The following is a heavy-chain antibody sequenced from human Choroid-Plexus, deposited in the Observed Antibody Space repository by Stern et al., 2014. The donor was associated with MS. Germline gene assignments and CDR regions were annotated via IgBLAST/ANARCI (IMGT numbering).Heavy chain of an antibody. D-gene: IGHD1-7*01. Sequence: VQLVESWAEVKKPGASVQVSCKASGYSFTAYFMHWVRQAPGQGLEWMGWINPATGGTKYAQNFQGRVTLTRDTSLSTAYMELSGLRSDDRAVYYCARDRELRGYYYGMDVWGQGTTVTVSS. V-gene: IGHV1-2*02. CDR2: INPATGGT. CDR3: ARDRELRGYYYGMDV. CDR1: GYSFTAYF. J-gene: IGHJ6*02.